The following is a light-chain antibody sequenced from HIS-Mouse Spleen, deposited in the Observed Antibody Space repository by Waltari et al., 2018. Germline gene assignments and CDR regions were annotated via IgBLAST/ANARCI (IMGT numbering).Light chain of an antibody. Sequence: SYVLTQPPSVSVAPGKTARITCGGNNIGSKSVHWYQQKPGQAPVLVVYDDSDRPSGIPERFSGSNSGNTATLTISRVEAGDEADYYCCSYAGSSTVVFGGGTKLTVL. CDR2: DDS. CDR3: CSYAGSSTVV. J-gene: IGLJ2*01. V-gene: IGLV3-21*03. CDR1: NIGSKS.